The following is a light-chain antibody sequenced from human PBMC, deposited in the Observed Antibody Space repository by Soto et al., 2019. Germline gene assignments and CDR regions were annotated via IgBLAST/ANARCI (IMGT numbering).Light chain of an antibody. Sequence: DIQMTQSPSTLSASVGDRVINTCRASQSIGDWLAWYQQKPGKAPKVLIYDVSRLESGVPSRFSGSGSGTEFTLTISSLQPDDFATYYCQQYNSYSVTFGQGTRLEIK. CDR1: QSIGDW. J-gene: IGKJ5*01. CDR3: QQYNSYSVT. V-gene: IGKV1-5*01. CDR2: DVS.